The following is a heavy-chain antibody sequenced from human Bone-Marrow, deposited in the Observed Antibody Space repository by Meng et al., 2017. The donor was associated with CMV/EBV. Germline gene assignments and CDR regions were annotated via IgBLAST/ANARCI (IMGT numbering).Heavy chain of an antibody. Sequence: GESLKISCAASGFTFSDYYMSWIRQAPGKGLEWVANIKQDGSEKYYVDSVKGRFTISRDNAKNSLYLQMNSLRAEDTAVYYCARGKDPTYYDFWSGYYGFDYWSQGTLVTVSS. CDR2: IKQDGSEK. J-gene: IGHJ4*02. CDR1: GFTFSDYY. CDR3: ARGKDPTYYDFWSGYYGFDY. V-gene: IGHV3-7*01. D-gene: IGHD3-3*01.